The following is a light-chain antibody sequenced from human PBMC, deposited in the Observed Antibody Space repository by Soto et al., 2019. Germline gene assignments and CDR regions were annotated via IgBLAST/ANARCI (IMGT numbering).Light chain of an antibody. CDR2: SDV. CDR3: QSYDSGVSASV. V-gene: IGLV1-40*01. CDR1: SSNIGAGFD. Sequence: QSALTQPPSVSGAPGQRVSISCSGSSSNIGAGFDVHWYQQFPGAAPKLLIYSDVNRPSGVPYRFSASKSGTSASLTITGLQTEDEAQYYCQSYDSGVSASVFGGGTKLTVL. J-gene: IGLJ2*01.